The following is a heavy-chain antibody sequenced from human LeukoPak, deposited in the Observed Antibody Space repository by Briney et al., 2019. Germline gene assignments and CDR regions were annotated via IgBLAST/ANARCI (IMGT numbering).Heavy chain of an antibody. J-gene: IGHJ4*02. Sequence: GSSVKVSCKASGGTFSSYAISWVRQAPGQGLEWMGWIIPIFGTANYAQKFQGRVTITADESTSTAYMELSSLRSEDTAVYYCARGRYYYDSSGYSLGYWGQGTLVTVSS. CDR2: IIPIFGTA. CDR1: GGTFSSYA. CDR3: ARGRYYYDSSGYSLGY. D-gene: IGHD3-22*01. V-gene: IGHV1-69*01.